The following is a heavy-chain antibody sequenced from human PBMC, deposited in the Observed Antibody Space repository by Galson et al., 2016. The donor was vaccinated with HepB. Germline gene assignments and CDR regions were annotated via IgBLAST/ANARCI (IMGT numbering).Heavy chain of an antibody. J-gene: IGHJ4*02. Sequence: SLRLSCAASGFTFSSYSMNWVRQAPGKGLEWVSYISSSSSTISYADSMKGRFTISRDNAKNSLYLQMNSLRDEDTAVYYCARLPSYGDPLFGYFDYWGQGALVTVSS. V-gene: IGHV3-48*02. D-gene: IGHD4-17*01. CDR3: ARLPSYGDPLFGYFDY. CDR2: ISSSSSTI. CDR1: GFTFSSYS.